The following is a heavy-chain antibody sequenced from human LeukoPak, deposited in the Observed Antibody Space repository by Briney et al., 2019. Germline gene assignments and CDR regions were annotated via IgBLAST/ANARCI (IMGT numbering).Heavy chain of an antibody. J-gene: IGHJ6*02. CDR3: ATSYSSGSYYISYYYYGMDV. D-gene: IGHD1-26*01. Sequence: GASVKVSCKVSGYTLTELSMHWVRQAPGKGLEWMGGFDPEDGETIYVQKFQGRVTMTEDTSTDTAYMELSSLRSEDTAVYYCATSYSSGSYYISYYYYGMDVWGQGTTVTVSS. CDR2: FDPEDGET. CDR1: GYTLTELS. V-gene: IGHV1-24*01.